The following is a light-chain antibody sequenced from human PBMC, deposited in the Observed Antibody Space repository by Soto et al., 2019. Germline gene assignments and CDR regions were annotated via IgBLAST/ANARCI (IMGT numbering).Light chain of an antibody. Sequence: QSVLTQPASVSGSPGQSITISCSGISSDLESYNLVSWYQQHPGKAPKLMIYEVNKRPSGVSSRFSGSKSGNTASLTISGLQAEDEADYFCCSYVSNWVFGGATK. CDR3: CSYVSNWV. V-gene: IGLV2-23*02. J-gene: IGLJ3*02. CDR1: SSDLESYNL. CDR2: EVN.